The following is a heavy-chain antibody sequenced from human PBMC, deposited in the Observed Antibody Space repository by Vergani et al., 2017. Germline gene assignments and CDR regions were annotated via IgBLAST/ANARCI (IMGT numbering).Heavy chain of an antibody. CDR2: AHRSGTT. Sequence: QVRLQESGPGLVKPSETLSLTCAVVGFSIRSGYYWGWIRQPPGKGLEWIGSAHRSGTTYYNPSLKSRVTMSIDMSKNQISLKLSSVTAADTAIYYCARDVVSTTPLHGMDVWGQGTAVTVSS. D-gene: IGHD5/OR15-5a*01. CDR1: GFSIRSGYY. V-gene: IGHV4-38-2*01. CDR3: ARDVVSTTPLHGMDV. J-gene: IGHJ6*02.